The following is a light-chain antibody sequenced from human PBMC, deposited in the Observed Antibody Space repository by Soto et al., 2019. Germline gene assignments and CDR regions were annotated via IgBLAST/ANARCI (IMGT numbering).Light chain of an antibody. Sequence: QSVLTQPPSASGTPGQRVTISCSGSSSNIGSKYVYWYQQLPVTAPKLLMYRNNQRPSGVPDRFSGSKSGTSASLAISGLRSEDKADYYCAAWDAGVSGPAFGGGTKLTVL. V-gene: IGLV1-47*01. CDR2: RNN. J-gene: IGLJ2*01. CDR3: AAWDAGVSGPA. CDR1: SSNIGSKY.